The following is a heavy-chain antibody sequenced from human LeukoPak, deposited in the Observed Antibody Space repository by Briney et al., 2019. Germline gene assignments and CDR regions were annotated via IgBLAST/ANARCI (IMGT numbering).Heavy chain of an antibody. V-gene: IGHV4-59*01. D-gene: IGHD6-13*01. CDR1: GGSISSYY. CDR3: ARTPITAAGISSYYYYAMDV. Sequence: SETLSLTCTVSGGSISSYYWSWIRQPPGKGLEWIACVSYSGSTSYNPSLKSRVTISVDTSKNQFSLKLSSVTAADTAVYYCARTPITAAGISSYYYYAMDVWGQGTTVTVSS. J-gene: IGHJ6*02. CDR2: VSYSGST.